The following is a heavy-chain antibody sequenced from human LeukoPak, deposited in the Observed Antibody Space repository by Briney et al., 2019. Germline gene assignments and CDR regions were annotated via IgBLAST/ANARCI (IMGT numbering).Heavy chain of an antibody. V-gene: IGHV3-53*01. D-gene: IGHD4/OR15-4a*01. CDR1: GFTFSSYA. CDR3: ARRAGAYSHPYDY. CDR2: IYSGGST. J-gene: IGHJ4*02. Sequence: GGSLRLSCVASGFTFSSYAMHWVRQTPGKGLEWVSFIYSGGSTHYSDSVKGRFTISRDNSKNTLYLQMNSLRAEDTAVYYCARRAGAYSHPYDYWGQGALVTVSS.